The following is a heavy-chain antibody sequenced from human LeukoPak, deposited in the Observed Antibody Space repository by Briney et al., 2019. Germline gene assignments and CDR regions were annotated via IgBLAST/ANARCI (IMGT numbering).Heavy chain of an antibody. V-gene: IGHV3-30*04. J-gene: IGHJ4*02. CDR2: TSYDGSHI. CDR1: GFTFSSYA. CDR3: ARGRDYCSDY. D-gene: IGHD2-15*01. Sequence: QPGGSLRLSCAASGFTFSSYAMHWVRQAPGKGLEWVAVTSYDGSHIYYPDSVKGRFTISRDNPKNTLYLQMNSLGPEDTALYYCARGRDYCSDYWGQGTLVTVSS.